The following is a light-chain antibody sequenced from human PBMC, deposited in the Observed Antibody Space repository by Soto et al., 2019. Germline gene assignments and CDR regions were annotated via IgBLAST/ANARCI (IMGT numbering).Light chain of an antibody. Sequence: DIQLTHSTSTLSASVVDIVTITCRASQTISSWLAWYQQKPGKAPKLLIYKASSLESGVPSRFSGSGSGTEFTLTISSLQPDDFATYYCQQYNSYWTFGQGTKVDI. J-gene: IGKJ1*01. V-gene: IGKV1-5*03. CDR1: QTISSW. CDR3: QQYNSYWT. CDR2: KAS.